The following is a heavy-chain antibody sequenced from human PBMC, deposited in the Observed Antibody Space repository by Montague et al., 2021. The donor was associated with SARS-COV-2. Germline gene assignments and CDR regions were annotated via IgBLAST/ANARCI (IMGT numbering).Heavy chain of an antibody. D-gene: IGHD2-21*01. CDR3: GRDQCGGDTCHNNPVSH. CDR2: INSDGSTT. V-gene: IGHV3-74*01. CDR1: GFTFSTYW. J-gene: IGHJ4*02. Sequence: SLRLSCAASGFTFSTYWMHWVRQAPGKGLVWVSRINSDGSTTNYADSVKGRFTISRDNAKNTVYLQMNSLRAEDTAVYYCGRDQCGGDTCHNNPVSHWGQGILVTGSS.